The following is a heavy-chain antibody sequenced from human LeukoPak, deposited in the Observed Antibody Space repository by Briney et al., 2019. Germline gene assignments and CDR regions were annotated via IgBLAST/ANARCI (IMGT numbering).Heavy chain of an antibody. CDR1: GFTFSSYW. J-gene: IGHJ4*02. CDR3: TRGVYSNYAAIGY. CDR2: INTDGSDT. V-gene: IGHV3-74*01. D-gene: IGHD4-11*01. Sequence: SGGSLRLSCAASGFTFSSYWMRWVRQAPGKGLVWVSRINTDGSDTTYADSVKGRFTISRDNAKNTLYLQMNSLRAEDTAVYYCTRGVYSNYAAIGYWGQGTLVTVSS.